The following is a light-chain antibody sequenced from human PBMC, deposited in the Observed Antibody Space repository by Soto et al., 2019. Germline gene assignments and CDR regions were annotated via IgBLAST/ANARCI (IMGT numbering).Light chain of an antibody. CDR2: GTS. CDR1: QSVSSSS. Sequence: ENMLKQITVSRIVTHRERPTLSCRASQSVSSSSLAWYQQRPGQAPRLLIYGTSSRATGIPDRFSGSGSGTNFTLALSRLEPEDFAVYFCQRYGSSPLITFGQGTRVEI. CDR3: QRYGSSPLIT. J-gene: IGKJ5*01. V-gene: IGKV3-20*01.